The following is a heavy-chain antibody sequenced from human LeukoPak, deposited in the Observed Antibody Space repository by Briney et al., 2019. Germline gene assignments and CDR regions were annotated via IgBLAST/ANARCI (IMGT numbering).Heavy chain of an antibody. J-gene: IGHJ4*02. CDR2: IYPGGSDT. V-gene: IGHV5-51*01. CDR3: ARRVDSSGWVDY. Sequence: GESLKISCKGSGYSFNSYWIGWVRQMPGKGLEWMGIIYPGGSDTTYGPSFQGQVTISADKSISTAYLQWSSLKASDTAMYYCARRVDSSGWVDYWGQGTLVTVSS. D-gene: IGHD6-19*01. CDR1: GYSFNSYW.